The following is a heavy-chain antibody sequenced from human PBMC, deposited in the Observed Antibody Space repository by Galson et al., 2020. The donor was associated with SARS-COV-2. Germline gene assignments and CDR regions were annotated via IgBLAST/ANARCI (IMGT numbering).Heavy chain of an antibody. CDR1: GFIFRNYA. V-gene: IGHV3-33*01. J-gene: IGHJ4*02. CDR2: IWYDGSNE. CDR3: ARELKEASVDY. Sequence: SCAASGFIFRNYAMHWVRQAPGQGLEWVAVIWYDGSNENYADSVKGRFIVSRDNSKNTLYLQMNSLRIGDTALYYCARELKEASVDYWGQGTLVSVSS.